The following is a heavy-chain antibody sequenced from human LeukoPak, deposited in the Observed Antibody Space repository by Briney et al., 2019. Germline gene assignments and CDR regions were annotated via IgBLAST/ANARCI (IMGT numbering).Heavy chain of an antibody. CDR1: GYTFTTYN. V-gene: IGHV1-18*01. CDR2: ISADNGNT. CDR3: ARVQSSSWGYAFDI. D-gene: IGHD6-13*01. Sequence: ASVKVSCKASGYTFTTYNINWVRQAPGQGLEWMGWISADNGNTNYAQKFQGRVTMTTDTSTSTVYMELRSLRSDDTAVYYCARVQSSSWGYAFDIWGPGTMVTVSS. J-gene: IGHJ3*02.